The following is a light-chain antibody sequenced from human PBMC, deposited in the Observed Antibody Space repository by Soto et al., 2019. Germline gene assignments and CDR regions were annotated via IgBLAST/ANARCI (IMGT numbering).Light chain of an antibody. Sequence: QSALTQPPSASGSPGQSITISCTGTTRDVGAYNFVSWYRQLPGKAPKLLIYEVTKRPSGVPDRFSGSKSGNTASLTISGLQAEDEADYYCCSYAGSSLPDVVFGGGTKLTVL. CDR1: TRDVGAYNF. V-gene: IGLV2-23*02. CDR3: CSYAGSSLPDVV. J-gene: IGLJ2*01. CDR2: EVT.